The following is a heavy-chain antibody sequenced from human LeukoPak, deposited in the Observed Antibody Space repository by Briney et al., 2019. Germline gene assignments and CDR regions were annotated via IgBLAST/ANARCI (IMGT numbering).Heavy chain of an antibody. J-gene: IGHJ5*02. D-gene: IGHD1-14*01. CDR3: ARDPEGAGWFDP. V-gene: IGHV3-48*04. Sequence: PGGSLRLSCAASGFTFTSYNMNWVRQAPGKGLEWISFISSSGSTIYYADSVRGRFTISRDNAKNSLYLQINSLKAEDTAFYYCARDPEGAGWFDPWGQGTLVTVSS. CDR1: GFTFTSYN. CDR2: ISSSGSTI.